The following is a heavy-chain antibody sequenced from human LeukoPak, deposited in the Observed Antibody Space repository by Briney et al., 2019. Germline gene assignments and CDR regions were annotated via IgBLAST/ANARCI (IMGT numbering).Heavy chain of an antibody. CDR1: GFSISSGYL. Sequence: PSETLSLTCTVSGFSISSGYLWGWIRQPPGKGLEWIASIFHSGRAYYNPSPKSRVTISVDTSKNQVSLTLSSVTAADTAVYSCARETEKQWQYWGQGTLVTVSS. D-gene: IGHD6-19*01. J-gene: IGHJ4*03. CDR3: ARETEKQWQY. CDR2: IFHSGRA. V-gene: IGHV4-38-2*02.